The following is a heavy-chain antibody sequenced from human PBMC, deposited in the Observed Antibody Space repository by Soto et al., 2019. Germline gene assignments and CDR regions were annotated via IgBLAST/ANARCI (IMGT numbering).Heavy chain of an antibody. V-gene: IGHV4-59*01. D-gene: IGHD3-10*01. CDR2: IYYSGST. CDR3: AGYGSGSMGYYGMGV. CDR1: GGSISSYY. J-gene: IGHJ6*02. Sequence: SETLSLTCTVSGGSISSYYWSWIRQPPGKGLEWIGYIYYSGSTNYNPSLKSRVTISVDTSKNQFSLKLSSVTAADTAVYYCAGYGSGSMGYYGMGVWGQGTTVT.